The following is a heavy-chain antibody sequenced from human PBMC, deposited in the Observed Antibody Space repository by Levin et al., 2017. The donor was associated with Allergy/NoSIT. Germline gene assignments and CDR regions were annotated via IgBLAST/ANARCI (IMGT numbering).Heavy chain of an antibody. CDR1: GFTFNDYA. CDR3: AKEMSVGFRGGGFDY. D-gene: IGHD3-10*01. CDR2: SSWNSGSI. V-gene: IGHV3-9*01. Sequence: GGSLRLSCATSGFTFNDYALHWVRQAPGKGLEWVSGSSWNSGSIGYADSVQGRFTISRDNAKKSLYLEIDSLKAEDTGLDYCAKEMSVGFRGGGFDYWGQGKLVIGSS. J-gene: IGHJ4*02.